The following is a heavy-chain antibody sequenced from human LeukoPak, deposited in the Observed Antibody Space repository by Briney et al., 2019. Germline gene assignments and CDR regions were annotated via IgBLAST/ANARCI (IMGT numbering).Heavy chain of an antibody. Sequence: SVKVSCKASGGTVSSYAISWVRQAPGQGLEWMGGIIPIFGTANYAQKFQGRVTITADESTSTAYMELSSLRSEDTAVYYCARGTEPRYQLLLFWGQGTLVTVSS. J-gene: IGHJ4*02. CDR1: GGTVSSYA. D-gene: IGHD2-2*01. CDR3: ARGTEPRYQLLLF. CDR2: IIPIFGTA. V-gene: IGHV1-69*13.